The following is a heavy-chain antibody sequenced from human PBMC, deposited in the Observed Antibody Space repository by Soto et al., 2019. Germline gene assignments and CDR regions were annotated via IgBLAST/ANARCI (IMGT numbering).Heavy chain of an antibody. CDR2: IANSGGRT. J-gene: IGHJ5*02. Sequence: GGSLRLSCAASGFTFSIYAMNWVRQSPGKGLEWVSAIANSGGRTYYADSVKGRFIISRDNSKNTLYLQMNSLRAEDTAVYYCARTRYSSSSSWFDPWGQGTLVTVSS. CDR1: GFTFSIYA. CDR3: ARTRYSSSSSWFDP. V-gene: IGHV3-23*01. D-gene: IGHD6-13*01.